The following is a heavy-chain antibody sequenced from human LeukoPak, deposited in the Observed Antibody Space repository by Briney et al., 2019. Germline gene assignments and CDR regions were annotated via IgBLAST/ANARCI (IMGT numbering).Heavy chain of an antibody. CDR1: GGSFSGYY. CDR2: SNHSGST. D-gene: IGHD2-15*01. Sequence: PSETLSLTCAVYGGSFSGYYWSLIRRPPGKGLEWIGESNHSGSTNYNPSLKSRVTISVDTSKNQFSLKLSSVTAADTAVYYCARGLGYCSGGSCYPYDYWGQGTLVTVSS. CDR3: ARGLGYCSGGSCYPYDY. V-gene: IGHV4-34*01. J-gene: IGHJ4*02.